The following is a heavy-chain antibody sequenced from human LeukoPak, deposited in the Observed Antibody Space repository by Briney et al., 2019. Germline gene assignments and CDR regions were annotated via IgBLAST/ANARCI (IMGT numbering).Heavy chain of an antibody. CDR1: GYTFTGYY. D-gene: IGHD6-13*01. V-gene: IGHV1-2*02. CDR3: ARPNHAISIAADRTLDY. Sequence: ASVTVSCKASGYTFTGYYMHWVRQAPGQGLEWMGWINPNSGGTNYAQKFQGRVTMTRDTPISTAYMELSRLGSDDTAVYYCARPNHAISIAADRTLDYWGQGTLVTVSS. CDR2: INPNSGGT. J-gene: IGHJ4*02.